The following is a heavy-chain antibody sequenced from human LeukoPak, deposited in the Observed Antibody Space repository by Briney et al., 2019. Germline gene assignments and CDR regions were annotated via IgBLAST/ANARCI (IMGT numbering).Heavy chain of an antibody. CDR3: ARDRHAVVTESNDAFDI. CDR2: ISSSSSYT. V-gene: IGHV3-11*05. J-gene: IGHJ3*02. CDR1: GFTFSDYY. D-gene: IGHD2-21*02. Sequence: PGGSLRLSCAASGFTFSDYYMSWIRQAPGKGLEWVSYISSSSSYTNYADSVKGRFTISRDNAKNSLYLQMNSLRAEDTAVYYCARDRHAVVTESNDAFDIWGQGTMVTVSP.